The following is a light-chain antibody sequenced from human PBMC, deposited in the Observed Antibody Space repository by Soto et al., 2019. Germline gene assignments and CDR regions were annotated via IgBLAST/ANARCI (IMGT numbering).Light chain of an antibody. J-gene: IGKJ1*01. CDR1: QSISSW. CDR2: DAS. Sequence: DIQRTQAPPTLAASAGDRVTITVRARQSISSWLAWYQQKPGKAPKLLIFDASSLKIGVPLRFSGSGSGTEFTLTISSLQPDDFATYCCQQYNSLWTFGQGTKGDIK. V-gene: IGKV1-5*01. CDR3: QQYNSLWT.